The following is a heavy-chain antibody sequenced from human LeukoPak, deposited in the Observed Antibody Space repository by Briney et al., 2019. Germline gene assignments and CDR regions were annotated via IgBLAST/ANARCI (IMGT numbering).Heavy chain of an antibody. J-gene: IGHJ4*02. Sequence: PGGSLRRSCAASGFTFSSYAMHWVRQAPGKGLEWVAVISYDGSNKYHADSVKGRFTISRDNSKNTLYLQMNSVRAEDTAVYYCARVEMATISVGYFDYWGQGTLVTVSS. V-gene: IGHV3-30-3*01. D-gene: IGHD5-24*01. CDR3: ARVEMATISVGYFDY. CDR2: ISYDGSNK. CDR1: GFTFSSYA.